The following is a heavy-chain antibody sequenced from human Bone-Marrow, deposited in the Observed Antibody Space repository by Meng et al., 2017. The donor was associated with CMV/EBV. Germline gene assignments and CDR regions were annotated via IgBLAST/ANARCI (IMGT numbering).Heavy chain of an antibody. CDR1: GGSFSSYA. J-gene: IGHJ3*02. CDR3: ARTGYSSSWGAFDI. Sequence: SVKVSCKASGGSFSSYAISWVRQAPGQGLEWMGGIIPIFGTANYAQKFQGRVTITTDESTSTAYMELSSLRSEDTAVYYCARTGYSSSWGAFDIWGQGTMVTVSS. D-gene: IGHD6-13*01. CDR2: IIPIFGTA. V-gene: IGHV1-69*05.